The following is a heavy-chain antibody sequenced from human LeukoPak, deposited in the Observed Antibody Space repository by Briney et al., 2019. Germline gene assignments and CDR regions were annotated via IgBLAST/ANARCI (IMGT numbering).Heavy chain of an antibody. Sequence: SETLSLTCTVSGGSISSAAYYWSWIRQHPGKGLEWIGYIYYSGATYYNPSLKSRLTTSVDTSKNQFSLKLNSVTAADTAVYYCAREARAYCGGDCYSGGAFDIWGQGTMVTASS. D-gene: IGHD2-21*02. CDR3: AREARAYCGGDCYSGGAFDI. V-gene: IGHV4-31*03. CDR2: IYYSGAT. J-gene: IGHJ3*02. CDR1: GGSISSAAYY.